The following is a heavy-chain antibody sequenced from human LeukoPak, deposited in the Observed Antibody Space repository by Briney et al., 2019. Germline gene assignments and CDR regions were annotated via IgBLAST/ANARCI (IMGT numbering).Heavy chain of an antibody. J-gene: IGHJ6*03. Sequence: SETLSLTCAVYGGAFSGYYWSWVRPPPGKGVEWIGEINHSGSTNYNPSLKSRVTISVDTSKNQFSLKLSSVTAADTAVYYCASLYYYYMDVWGKGTTVTISS. V-gene: IGHV4-34*01. CDR2: INHSGST. CDR3: ASLYYYYMDV. CDR1: GGAFSGYY.